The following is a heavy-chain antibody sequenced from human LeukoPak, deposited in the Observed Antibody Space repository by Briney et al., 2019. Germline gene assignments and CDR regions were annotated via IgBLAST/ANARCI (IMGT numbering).Heavy chain of an antibody. Sequence: TGGSLRLSCVVSGFTFSNYYMHWVRQAPGKGLMWVSRINDDGDSTNYADSVKGRFTISRDNARNTLFLQMNSLRAEDTAVYYCARGGGGSYYEAWGQGTLVTVSS. D-gene: IGHD1-26*01. CDR2: INDDGDST. CDR1: GFTFSNYY. V-gene: IGHV3-74*01. J-gene: IGHJ5*02. CDR3: ARGGGGSYYEA.